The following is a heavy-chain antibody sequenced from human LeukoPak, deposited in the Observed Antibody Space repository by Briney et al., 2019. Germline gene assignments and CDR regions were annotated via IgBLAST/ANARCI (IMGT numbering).Heavy chain of an antibody. V-gene: IGHV3-21*01. CDR3: AGHYDFWSGYYTEDY. CDR1: GFTFSSYS. J-gene: IGHJ4*02. CDR2: ISSSSSYI. D-gene: IGHD3-3*01. Sequence: PGGSLRLSCAASGFTFSSYSMNWVRQAPGKGLEWVSSISSSSSYIYYADSVKGRFTISRDNAENSLYLQMNSLRAEDTAVYYCAGHYDFWSGYYTEDYWGQGTLVTVSS.